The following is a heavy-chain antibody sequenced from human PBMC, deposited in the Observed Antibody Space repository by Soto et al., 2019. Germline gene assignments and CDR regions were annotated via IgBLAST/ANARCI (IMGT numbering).Heavy chain of an antibody. V-gene: IGHV4-31*03. J-gene: IGHJ5*02. D-gene: IGHD3-10*01. Sequence: SETLSLTCTVSGGSISSGGYYWSWIRQHPGKGLEWIGYIYYSGSTYYNPSLKSRVTISVDTSKNQFSLKLSSVTAADTAVYYCARVTMVRGVKSNQFDPWGQGTLVTVSS. CDR1: GGSISSGGYY. CDR3: ARVTMVRGVKSNQFDP. CDR2: IYYSGST.